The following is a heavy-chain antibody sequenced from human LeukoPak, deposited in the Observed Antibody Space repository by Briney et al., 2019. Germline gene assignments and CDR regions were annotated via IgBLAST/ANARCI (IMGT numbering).Heavy chain of an antibody. Sequence: GGSLRLSCAASGFTFSSYWMSWVRQAPGKGLEWVSSISSSSRYIYYADSVKGRFTISRDNAKNSLYLQMNSLRAEDTAVYYCARESIRGGRIQLYLRDVGPTFDYWGQGTLVTVSS. CDR2: ISSSSRYI. CDR1: GFTFSSYW. V-gene: IGHV3-21*04. D-gene: IGHD5-18*01. CDR3: ARESIRGGRIQLYLRDVGPTFDY. J-gene: IGHJ4*02.